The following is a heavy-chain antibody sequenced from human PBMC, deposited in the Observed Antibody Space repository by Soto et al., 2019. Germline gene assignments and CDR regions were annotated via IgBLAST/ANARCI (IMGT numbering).Heavy chain of an antibody. V-gene: IGHV4-59*03. J-gene: IGHJ6*03. CDR2: IYYSGST. CDR3: GGRGPGRVGEGGLYHLDV. D-gene: IGHD3-10*01. CDR1: GGSISSYY. Sequence: QVQLQESGPGLVKPSETLSLTCTVSGGSISSYYWSWIRQPPGKGLEWIGYIYYSGSTNYNPSLKSRGTNSVDTSKNQVSLKVGSVTGADTAGYYWGGRGPGRVGEGGLYHLDVRGKGTTVTVSS.